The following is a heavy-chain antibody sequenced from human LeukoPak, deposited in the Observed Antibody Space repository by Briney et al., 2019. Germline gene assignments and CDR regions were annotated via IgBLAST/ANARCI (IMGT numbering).Heavy chain of an antibody. CDR3: ASLGRGYSYGPRFDY. V-gene: IGHV4-61*02. D-gene: IGHD5-18*01. J-gene: IGHJ4*02. Sequence: SETLSLTCTVSGGSISSGSYYWSWIRQPAGKGLEWIGRIYTSGSTNYNPSLKSRVIISVDTSKNQFSLKLSSVTAADTAVYYCASLGRGYSYGPRFDYWGQGTLVTVSS. CDR1: GGSISSGSYY. CDR2: IYTSGST.